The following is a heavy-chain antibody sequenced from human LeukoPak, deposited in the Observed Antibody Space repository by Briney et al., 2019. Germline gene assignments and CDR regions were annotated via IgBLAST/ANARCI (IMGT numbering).Heavy chain of an antibody. V-gene: IGHV1-18*01. J-gene: IGHJ4*02. CDR3: ARDYRNHSYRREPPDY. Sequence: GASVKVSCKASGYTFTSYGISWVRQAPGQGLEWMGWISAYNGNTNYAQKLQGRVTMTTDTSTSTAYMELRSPRSNDTAVYYCARDYRNHSYRREPPDYWGQGTLVTVSS. CDR2: ISAYNGNT. D-gene: IGHD1-14*01. CDR1: GYTFTSYG.